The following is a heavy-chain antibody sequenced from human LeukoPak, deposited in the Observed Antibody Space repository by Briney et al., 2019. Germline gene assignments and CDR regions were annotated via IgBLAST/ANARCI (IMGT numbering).Heavy chain of an antibody. J-gene: IGHJ4*02. CDR3: ARGEYGSGSYHIDY. D-gene: IGHD3-10*01. Sequence: PGGSLRLSCAASGFTFSSYSMNWVRQAPGKGLEWVSYISGSSSYIYYADSVKGRFTISRDNAKNSLYLQMNSLRAEDTAVYYCARGEYGSGSYHIDYWGQGTLVTVSS. V-gene: IGHV3-21*01. CDR2: ISGSSSYI. CDR1: GFTFSSYS.